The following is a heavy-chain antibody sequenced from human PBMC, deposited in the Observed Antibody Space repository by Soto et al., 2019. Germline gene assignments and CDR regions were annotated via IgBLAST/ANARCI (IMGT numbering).Heavy chain of an antibody. CDR1: GYTFTNND. Sequence: DASVKVSCKASGYTFTNNDVSWVRQATGQGLEWMGWVNPGSGDTGYAQKFQGRLTMTRDISIATAYMELNSLTSEDTAIYYCERMDSFGSLKWFDPWGQGTLVTVSS. CDR3: ERMDSFGSLKWFDP. V-gene: IGHV1-8*01. J-gene: IGHJ5*02. D-gene: IGHD5-18*01. CDR2: VNPGSGDT.